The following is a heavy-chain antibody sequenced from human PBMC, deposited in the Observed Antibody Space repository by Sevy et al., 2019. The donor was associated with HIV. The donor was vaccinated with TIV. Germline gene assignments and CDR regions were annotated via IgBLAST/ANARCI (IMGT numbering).Heavy chain of an antibody. Sequence: ASVKVSCKASGYTFTSYDINWVRQATGQGLEWMGWMNPNSGNTGYAQKFQGRVTMTRNTSISTAYMELSSLRSEDTAGYYCARRKGGGEGVWWFDPWGQGTLVTVSS. CDR1: GYTFTSYD. V-gene: IGHV1-8*01. CDR2: MNPNSGNT. J-gene: IGHJ5*02. CDR3: ARRKGGGEGVWWFDP. D-gene: IGHD3-16*01.